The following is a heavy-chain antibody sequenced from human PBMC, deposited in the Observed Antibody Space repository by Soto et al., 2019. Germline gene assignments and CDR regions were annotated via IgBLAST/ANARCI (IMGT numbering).Heavy chain of an antibody. D-gene: IGHD2-2*01. J-gene: IGHJ6*02. V-gene: IGHV1-69*01. Sequence: QVQLVQSGAEVKKPGSSVKVSCKVSGGTFSSHSINWVRQAPGQGPEWMGGIIPIFGTENYAQKFQGRVTITAHESTTTAYMELRSLTSDDTALYYCSTSVYCSTTRCYYYYGLDVWGQGTTVIVSS. CDR2: IIPIFGTE. CDR1: GGTFSSHS. CDR3: STSVYCSTTRCYYYYGLDV.